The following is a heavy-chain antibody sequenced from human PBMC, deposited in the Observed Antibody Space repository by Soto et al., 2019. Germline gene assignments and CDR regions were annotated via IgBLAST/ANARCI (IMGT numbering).Heavy chain of an antibody. J-gene: IGHJ6*02. CDR3: ARDRELIWFGELLAYYGLDV. CDR2: ISSGGSPI. Sequence: GGSLRLSCVASGFTFRDYDMSWIRQAAGKGLEWVSSISSGGSPIYYADSMKGRFTVSRDNAKNSLYLQMNSLRAEDSAVYYCARDRELIWFGELLAYYGLDVWGQGTTVTVSS. D-gene: IGHD3-10*01. V-gene: IGHV3-11*01. CDR1: GFTFRDYD.